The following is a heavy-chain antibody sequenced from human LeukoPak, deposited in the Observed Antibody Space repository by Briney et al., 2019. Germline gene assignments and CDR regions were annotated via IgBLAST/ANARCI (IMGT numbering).Heavy chain of an antibody. CDR2: IYSGGST. D-gene: IGHD4-17*01. V-gene: IGHV3-53*01. CDR3: ARVYGDYVNWYFDL. Sequence: PGGSLRLSCAASGFTFSSYWMSWVRQAPGKGLEWVSVIYSGGSTYYADSVKGRFTISRDNSKNTLYLQMNSLRAEDTAVYYCARVYGDYVNWYFDLWGRGTLVTVSS. J-gene: IGHJ2*01. CDR1: GFTFSSYW.